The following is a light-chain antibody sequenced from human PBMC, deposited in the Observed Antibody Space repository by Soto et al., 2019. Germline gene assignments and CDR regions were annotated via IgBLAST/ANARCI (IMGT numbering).Light chain of an antibody. J-gene: IGLJ2*01. CDR3: SSYTTIKTVV. CDR1: NSDIGGYEY. CDR2: DVA. Sequence: QSVLTQPASVSGSPGQSITISCTGTNSDIGGYEYVSWYQQHPGGVPKLLIYDVASRPSGVSRRFSGSKSGNSAYLTISGVQPEDEADYHCSSYTTIKTVVFGGGTKLTVL. V-gene: IGLV2-14*01.